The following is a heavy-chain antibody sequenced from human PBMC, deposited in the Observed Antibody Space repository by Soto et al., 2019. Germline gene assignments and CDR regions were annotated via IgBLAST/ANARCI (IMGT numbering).Heavy chain of an antibody. CDR1: GFTFSSYN. V-gene: IGHV3-30*18. J-gene: IGHJ6*02. CDR2: ISYDGSNK. Sequence: PGGSLRLSCAASGFTFSSYNMHCVRQAPGKALEWVAVISYDGSNKYYADSVKGRFTISRDNSKNTLYLQMNSLRADDTAVYYCAKLGVVTIFGVAPPSVDVWGQGTTVTVSS. D-gene: IGHD3-3*01. CDR3: AKLGVVTIFGVAPPSVDV.